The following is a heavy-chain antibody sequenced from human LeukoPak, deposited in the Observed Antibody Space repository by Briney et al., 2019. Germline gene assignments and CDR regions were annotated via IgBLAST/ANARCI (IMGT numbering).Heavy chain of an antibody. CDR3: ARHRRITMVRGRINYFDY. D-gene: IGHD3-10*01. J-gene: IGHJ4*02. CDR2: IYHSGST. Sequence: PSGTLPLTCAVSGGSISSSNWWSWVRQPPGKGLEWIGEIYHSGSTNYNPSLKSRVTISVDTSKNQFSLKLSSVTAADTAVYYCARHRRITMVRGRINYFDYWGQGTLVTVSS. CDR1: GGSISSSNW. V-gene: IGHV4-4*02.